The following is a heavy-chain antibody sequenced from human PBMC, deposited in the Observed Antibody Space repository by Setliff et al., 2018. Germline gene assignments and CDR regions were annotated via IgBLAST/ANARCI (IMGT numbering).Heavy chain of an antibody. CDR1: GGSFSGYY. J-gene: IGHJ6*02. V-gene: IGHV4-34*01. CDR2: INHSGST. CDR3: ARGRGYGYKMRGNYYGMDV. Sequence: PSETLSLTCAVYGGSFSGYYWSWIRQPPGKGLEWIGEINHSGSTNYNPSLKSRVTIAVDTSKNQFSLKLSSVTAADTAVYYCARGRGYGYKMRGNYYGMDVWGQGTTVTVSS. D-gene: IGHD6-25*01.